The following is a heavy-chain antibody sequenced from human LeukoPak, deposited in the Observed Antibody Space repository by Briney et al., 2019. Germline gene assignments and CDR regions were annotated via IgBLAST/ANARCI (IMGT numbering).Heavy chain of an antibody. V-gene: IGHV3-21*01. CDR3: ARGSEGYCSGGGCYYGMDV. CDR1: GFTFSSYT. CDR2: ISSSSSYI. J-gene: IGHJ6*01. Sequence: GGSLRLSCAAPGFTFSSYTMNWVRQAPGKGLEWVSYISSSSSYIYYADSVKGRFTISRDNAENSLYLQMNSLRAEDTAVYYCARGSEGYCSGGGCYYGMDVWGQGTTVTVSS. D-gene: IGHD2-15*01.